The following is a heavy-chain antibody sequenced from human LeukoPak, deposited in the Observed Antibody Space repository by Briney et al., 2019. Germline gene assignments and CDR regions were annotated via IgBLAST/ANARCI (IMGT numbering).Heavy chain of an antibody. CDR3: ARGYCSSTSCYTRFDP. CDR2: IIPIFGTA. J-gene: IGHJ5*02. V-gene: IGHV1-69*13. D-gene: IGHD2-2*02. Sequence: GASVKVSCKASGGTFSSYAISWVRQAPGQGLEWMGGIIPIFGTANYAQKFQGRVTITADESTSTAYMELSSLRSEDTAVYYCARGYCSSTSCYTRFDPWGQGTLVTVSS. CDR1: GGTFSSYA.